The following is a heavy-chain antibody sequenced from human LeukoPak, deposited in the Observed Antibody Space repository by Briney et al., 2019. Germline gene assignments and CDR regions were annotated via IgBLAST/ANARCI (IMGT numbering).Heavy chain of an antibody. V-gene: IGHV1-3*01. CDR2: INAGNGNT. J-gene: IGHJ4*02. CDR1: GYTFTSYA. D-gene: IGHD6-19*01. CDR3: AREVTYSSGFDY. Sequence: GASVKVSCKASGYTFTSYAMHWVRQAPGQRLEWMGWINAGNGNTRYSQKFQGRVTITRDTSASTAYMELSSLRSEDTAVYYCAREVTYSSGFDYWGQGTLVTVSS.